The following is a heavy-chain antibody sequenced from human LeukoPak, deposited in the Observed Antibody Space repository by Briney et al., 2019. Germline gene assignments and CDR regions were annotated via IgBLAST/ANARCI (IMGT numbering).Heavy chain of an antibody. CDR3: ARVDCSSTSCSQGFDY. CDR2: ISDYNGNT. CDR1: GYTFTSCG. J-gene: IGHJ4*02. D-gene: IGHD2-2*01. Sequence: ASVQVSCKASGYTFTSCGITWVRQAPGQGREWMGSISDYNGNTNYAQKLQGRVTMTTDTSTSTAYMELRSLRSDDTAVDYCARVDCSSTSCSQGFDYWGQGTLFTVSS. V-gene: IGHV1-18*01.